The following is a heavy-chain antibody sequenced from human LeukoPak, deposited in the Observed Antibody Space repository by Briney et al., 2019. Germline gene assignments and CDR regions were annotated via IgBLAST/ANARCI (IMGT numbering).Heavy chain of an antibody. CDR3: ARGSGYTYAFTGRERTKSRLDY. J-gene: IGHJ4*02. Sequence: AGGSLRLSCAASGFTFSSYGMHWVRQAPGKGLEWVAFIRYDGSNKYYANSVKGRFTISRDNSKNTLYLQMNSLRAEDTAVYYCARGSGYTYAFTGRERTKSRLDYWGQGTLVTVSS. CDR2: IRYDGSNK. D-gene: IGHD5-18*01. CDR1: GFTFSSYG. V-gene: IGHV3-30*02.